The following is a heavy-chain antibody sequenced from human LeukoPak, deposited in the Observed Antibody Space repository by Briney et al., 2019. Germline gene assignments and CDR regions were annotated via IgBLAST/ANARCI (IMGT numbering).Heavy chain of an antibody. J-gene: IGHJ6*03. CDR3: AREAYDSGSFRTDYYYMDV. CDR1: GFTFSAYN. Sequence: GGSLRLSCAASGFTFSAYNMNWVRRTPGKGLEWVSSITTSSSYMFYADSVRGRFTISRDNAENSLYLQMNSLRDEDTAVYYCAREAYDSGSFRTDYYYMDVWGKGTTVTISS. V-gene: IGHV3-21*04. D-gene: IGHD3-10*01. CDR2: ITTSSSYM.